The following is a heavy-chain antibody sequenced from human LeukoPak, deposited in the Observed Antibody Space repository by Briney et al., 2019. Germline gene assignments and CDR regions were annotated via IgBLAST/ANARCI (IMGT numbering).Heavy chain of an antibody. V-gene: IGHV3-23*01. J-gene: IGHJ4*02. Sequence: GGSLRLSCAVSGFTFSSFAMSWVRQAPGKGLEWVSAISGGGNTYYADSVKGRFTISRDNSKNMLYLQVNSLGAEDTAVYYCAKSRSGYGNFAYWGQGTLVTVSS. CDR1: GFTFSSFA. CDR2: ISGGGNT. D-gene: IGHD5-12*01. CDR3: AKSRSGYGNFAY.